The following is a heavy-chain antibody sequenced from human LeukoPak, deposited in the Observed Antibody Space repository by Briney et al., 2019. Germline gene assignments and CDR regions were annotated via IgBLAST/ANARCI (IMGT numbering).Heavy chain of an antibody. Sequence: GGSLRLSCAVSGITLSNYGMSWVRQAPGKGLEWVAGISGSGGGTTYADSVKGWFTISRDNAKNTLYLQMNSLRAEDTAVYFCAKRGVVIRVILVGFHKEAYYFDSWGQGALVTVSS. CDR3: AKRGVVIRVILVGFHKEAYYFDS. CDR1: GITLSNYG. D-gene: IGHD3-22*01. V-gene: IGHV3-23*01. CDR2: ISGSGGGT. J-gene: IGHJ4*02.